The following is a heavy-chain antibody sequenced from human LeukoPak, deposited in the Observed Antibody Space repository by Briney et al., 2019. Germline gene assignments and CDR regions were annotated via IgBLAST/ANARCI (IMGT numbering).Heavy chain of an antibody. CDR2: IIPIFGTA. CDR1: GGTFSSYA. Sequence: ASVKVSCKASGGTFSSYAISWVRQAPGQGLEWMGGIIPIFGTANYAQKFQGRVTITTDESTSTAYMELSSLRSEDTAVYYCARDPGYSSSEGAFDIWGQGTMVTVSS. CDR3: ARDPGYSSSEGAFDI. D-gene: IGHD6-6*01. J-gene: IGHJ3*02. V-gene: IGHV1-69*05.